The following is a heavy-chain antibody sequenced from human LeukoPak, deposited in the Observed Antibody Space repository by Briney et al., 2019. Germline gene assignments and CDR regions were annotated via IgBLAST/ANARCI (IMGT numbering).Heavy chain of an antibody. CDR1: GFTFSSYA. J-gene: IGHJ6*04. CDR3: AELGITMIGGV. CDR2: ISSSGSTI. D-gene: IGHD3-10*02. V-gene: IGHV3-48*03. Sequence: GGSLRLSCAASGFTFSSYAMSWVRQAPGKGLEWVSYISSSGSTIYYADSVKGRFTISRDNAKNSLYLQMNSLRAEDTAVYYCAELGITMIGGVWGKGTTVTISS.